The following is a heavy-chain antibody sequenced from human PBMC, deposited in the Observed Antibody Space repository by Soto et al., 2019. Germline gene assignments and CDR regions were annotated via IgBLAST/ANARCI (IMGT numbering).Heavy chain of an antibody. CDR1: GGSISSSSYY. Sequence: PSETLSLTCTVSGGSISSSSYYWGWIRQPPGKGLEWIGSIYYSGSTYYNPSLKSRVTISVDTSKNQFSLKLSSVTAADTAVYYCARRHNVGIAFDYWGQGTLVTVSS. V-gene: IGHV4-39*01. CDR2: IYYSGST. J-gene: IGHJ4*02. D-gene: IGHD2-21*01. CDR3: ARRHNVGIAFDY.